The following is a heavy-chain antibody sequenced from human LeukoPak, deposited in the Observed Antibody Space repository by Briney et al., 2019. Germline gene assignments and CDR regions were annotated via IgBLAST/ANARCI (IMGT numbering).Heavy chain of an antibody. CDR1: GFTFSSYA. D-gene: IGHD3-22*01. J-gene: IGHJ4*02. V-gene: IGHV3-30*04. CDR2: TSYDGSNK. Sequence: PGGSLRLSCAASGFTFSSYAMHWVRQAPGKGLEWVAVTSYDGSNKYYADSVKGRFTISRDNSKNTLYLQMNSLRAEDTAVYYCASWRYYYDSSGPKSDYWGQGTLVTVSS. CDR3: ASWRYYYDSSGPKSDY.